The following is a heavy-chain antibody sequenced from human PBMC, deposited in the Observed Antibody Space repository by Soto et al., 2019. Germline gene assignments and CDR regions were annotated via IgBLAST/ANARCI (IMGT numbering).Heavy chain of an antibody. J-gene: IGHJ4*02. V-gene: IGHV3-48*01. CDR1: GLSFSNYG. CDR3: ARDYDYGFGLPIDY. Sequence: GGSLRLSCAASGLSFSNYGMHWVRQAPGKRLQWISYISSSSDTIYYADSVKGRFTISRDNAKNSVYLEMNSLRADDTAIYYCARDYDYGFGLPIDYWGQGTLVTVSS. CDR2: ISSSSDTI. D-gene: IGHD5-12*01.